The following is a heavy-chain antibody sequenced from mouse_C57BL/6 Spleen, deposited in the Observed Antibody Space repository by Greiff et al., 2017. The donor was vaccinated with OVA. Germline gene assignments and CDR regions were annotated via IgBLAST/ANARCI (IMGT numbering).Heavy chain of an antibody. CDR2: INSDGGST. CDR1: EYEFPSHD. CDR3: ARQGGIYDGYYRFAY. V-gene: IGHV5-2*01. D-gene: IGHD2-3*01. Sequence: EVQLQESGGGLVQPGESLKLSCESNEYEFPSHDMSWVRKTPEKRLELVAAINSDGGSTYYPDTMERRFIISRDNTKKTLYLQMSSLRSEDTALYYCARQGGIYDGYYRFAYWGQGTLVTVSA. J-gene: IGHJ3*01.